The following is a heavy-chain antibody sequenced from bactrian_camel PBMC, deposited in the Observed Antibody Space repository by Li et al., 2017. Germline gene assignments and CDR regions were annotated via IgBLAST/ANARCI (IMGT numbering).Heavy chain of an antibody. D-gene: IGHD5*01. CDR2: IESDGST. V-gene: IGHV3S55*01. CDR3: AKDQGLWVGYGLLYNY. J-gene: IGHJ4*01. Sequence: HVQLVESGGGSVQAGGSLRLSCVASGDTIGRYCMGWFRQIPDKEREGVAGIESDGSTSYTDSVRGRFTISRDNAKNTLYLQLNSLKTEDTAMYYCAKDQGLWVGYGLLYNYWGQGTQVTVS. CDR1: GDTIGRYC.